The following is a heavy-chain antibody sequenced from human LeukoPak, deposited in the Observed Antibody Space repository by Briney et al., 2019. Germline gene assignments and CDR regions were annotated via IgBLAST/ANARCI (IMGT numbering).Heavy chain of an antibody. Sequence: TGGSLRLSCAASGFTVSSNYMSWVRQAPGKGLEWVSVIYSGGSTYYADSVKGRFTIPRDDSKNTLYLQMNSLRAEDTAVYYCARDSTGYSTNDAFDIWGQGTMVTVSS. CDR1: GFTVSSNY. CDR2: IYSGGST. J-gene: IGHJ3*02. V-gene: IGHV3-53*01. D-gene: IGHD6-13*01. CDR3: ARDSTGYSTNDAFDI.